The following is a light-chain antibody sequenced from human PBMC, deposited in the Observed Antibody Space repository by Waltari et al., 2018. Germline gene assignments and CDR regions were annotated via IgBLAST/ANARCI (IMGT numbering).Light chain of an antibody. CDR3: LQYNSYPWT. J-gene: IGKJ1*01. V-gene: IGKV1-5*01. CDR1: RNVSPW. Sequence: DTQMTQSPATLSAFVGDRVTISCRASRNVSPWLAWHQQKPGKAPKRLIYAASSLQSGVPSRFSGSGSGTEFTLTISSLQPEDFASYYCLQYNSYPWTFGQGTKVEIK. CDR2: AAS.